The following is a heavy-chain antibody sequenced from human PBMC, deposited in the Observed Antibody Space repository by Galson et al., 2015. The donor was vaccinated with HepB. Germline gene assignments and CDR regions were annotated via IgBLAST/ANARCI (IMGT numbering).Heavy chain of an antibody. Sequence: SVKVSCKASGGTFSSYAISWVRQAPGQGLEWMGGIIPIFGTANYAQKFQGRVTITADTSTSTGYMELSSLRSEDTAVYYCARGWLSTTTMFRAFEIWGQGTMVTVSS. J-gene: IGHJ3*02. CDR2: IIPIFGTA. CDR3: ARGWLSTTTMFRAFEI. V-gene: IGHV1-69*06. D-gene: IGHD4-11*01. CDR1: GGTFSSYA.